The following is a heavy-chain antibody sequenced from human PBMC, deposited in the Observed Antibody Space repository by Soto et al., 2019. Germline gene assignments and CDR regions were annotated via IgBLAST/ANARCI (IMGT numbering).Heavy chain of an antibody. CDR2: IYLADSDT. V-gene: IGHV5-51*01. CDR3: ARRHFYVSGGLSLGYVP. CDR1: GDTITKYW. D-gene: IGHD3-10*01. Sequence: GESLKISCKGSGDTITKYWVAWVRQMPGKGLEWMGIIYLADSDTRYSPSFQGQVTISADKSINTAFLQWNSLKASDTAIYYCARRHFYVSGGLSLGYVPWGQGPLVTVSS. J-gene: IGHJ5*02.